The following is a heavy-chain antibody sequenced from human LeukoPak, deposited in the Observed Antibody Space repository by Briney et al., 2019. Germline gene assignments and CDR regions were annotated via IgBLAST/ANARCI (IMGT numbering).Heavy chain of an antibody. CDR3: TTVGCSGGGCFFFDY. D-gene: IGHD2-15*01. CDR2: IKSKTDGGTT. V-gene: IGHV3-15*01. CDR1: EFTFSITW. J-gene: IGHJ4*02. Sequence: GGSLRLSCAVSEFTFSITWMSWVRQAPGKGLEWVGRIKSKTDGGTTDYAAPVKGRFTISRDDSKNALYLQMNSLKAEDTAVYYCTTVGCSGGGCFFFDYWGQGTLVTVSS.